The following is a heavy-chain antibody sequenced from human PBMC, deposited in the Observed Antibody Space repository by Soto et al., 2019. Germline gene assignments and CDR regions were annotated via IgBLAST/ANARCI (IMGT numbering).Heavy chain of an antibody. D-gene: IGHD3-10*01. CDR1: GYTFTSYV. CDR3: ARVRVTMVRGAYSRYFDY. CDR2: ISAYNGNT. V-gene: IGHV1-18*01. Sequence: GASVKLSCKASGYTFTSYVRSWVRQAPGQGLEWMGWISAYNGNTNYAQKLQGRVTMTTDTSTSTAYMELRSLRSDDTAVYYCARVRVTMVRGAYSRYFDYWGQGTLVTVSS. J-gene: IGHJ4*02.